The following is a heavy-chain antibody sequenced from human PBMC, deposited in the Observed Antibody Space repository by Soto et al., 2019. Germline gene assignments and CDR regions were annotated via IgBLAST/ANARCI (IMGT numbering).Heavy chain of an antibody. J-gene: IGHJ5*02. CDR3: ARYIYGQGCKA. V-gene: IGHV1-8*01. CDR1: GDTFTNFD. Sequence: QVQLVQSGAEVKKPGASVKVSCKASGDTFTNFDLNWVRQATGQGLEWRGWVRANSGDTGHAQKSQGRVSMTRSTSISTAYMELSSLRAEDAAVYYCARYIYGQGCKAWGQGTLVIVSS. D-gene: IGHD5-18*01. CDR2: VRANSGDT.